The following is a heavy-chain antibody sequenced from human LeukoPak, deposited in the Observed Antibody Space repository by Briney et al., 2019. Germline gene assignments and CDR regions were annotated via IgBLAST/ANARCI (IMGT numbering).Heavy chain of an antibody. Sequence: GGSLRLSCAASAFTFSRYDMTWARQAPGKGLEWVSAIRSSGGSTDYADSVKGRFTISRDNSKNILYLQMNSLRAEDTAVYYCASKIGYCSSVSCYLDYWGQGTLVTVSS. V-gene: IGHV3-23*01. J-gene: IGHJ4*02. D-gene: IGHD2-15*01. CDR3: ASKIGYCSSVSCYLDY. CDR1: AFTFSRYD. CDR2: IRSSGGST.